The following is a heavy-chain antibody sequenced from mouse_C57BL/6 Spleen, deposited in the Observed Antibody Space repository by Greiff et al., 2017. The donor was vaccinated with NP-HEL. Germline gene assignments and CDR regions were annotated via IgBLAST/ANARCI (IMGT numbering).Heavy chain of an antibody. CDR2: ISSGSSTI. V-gene: IGHV5-17*01. D-gene: IGHD2-1*01. CDR3: ATANYGFAY. CDR1: GFTFSDYG. Sequence: EVKLMESGGGLVKPGGSLKLSCAASGFTFSDYGMHWVRQAPEKGLEWVAYISSGSSTIYYADTVKGRFTISRDNAKNTLFLQMTSLRSEDTAMYYCATANYGFAYWGKGTLVTVSA. J-gene: IGHJ3*01.